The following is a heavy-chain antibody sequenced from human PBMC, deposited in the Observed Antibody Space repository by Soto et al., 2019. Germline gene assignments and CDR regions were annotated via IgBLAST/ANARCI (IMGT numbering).Heavy chain of an antibody. CDR2: ISAYNGKT. D-gene: IGHD1-26*01. CDR3: ARDGWDLPTGGIDY. Sequence: QVQLVQSGAEVKKPGASVKVSCKASGYTFSSYGIAWVRQAPGQGLEWMGWISAYNGKTFYAQKFQGRVTMTTDTPTSTAYMELRSLRSDDTAVYYCARDGWDLPTGGIDYWGQGALVTVSS. J-gene: IGHJ4*02. CDR1: GYTFSSYG. V-gene: IGHV1-18*01.